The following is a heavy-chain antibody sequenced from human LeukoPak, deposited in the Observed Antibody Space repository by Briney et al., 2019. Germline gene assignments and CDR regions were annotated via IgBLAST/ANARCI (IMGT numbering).Heavy chain of an antibody. V-gene: IGHV1-2*02. CDR1: GYTFTDYY. CDR3: ARGEGSSIDY. J-gene: IGHJ4*02. CDR2: INPNSGGT. D-gene: IGHD6-13*01. Sequence: ASVKVSCKTSGYTFTDYYMHWVRQVPGQGLEWMVWINPNSGGTNYAQKFQGRVTMTIDTSITTAYLEVTRLRSDDTAVYYCARGEGSSIDYWGQGTLVTVSS.